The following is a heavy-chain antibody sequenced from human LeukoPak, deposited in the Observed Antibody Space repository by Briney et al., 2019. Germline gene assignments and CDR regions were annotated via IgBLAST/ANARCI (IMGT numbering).Heavy chain of an antibody. CDR2: IYSGGDI. CDR3: ARSSGSYLTFDY. D-gene: IGHD2-15*01. CDR1: GFTVSSNY. J-gene: IGHJ4*02. V-gene: IGHV3-53*01. Sequence: PGGSLRLSCGASGFTVSSNYMSWVRQAPGKGLEWVSVIYSGGDIYYADSVKGRFTISRDNSKDTLYLQMNSLRAEDTAVYYCARSSGSYLTFDYWGQGTLVTVSS.